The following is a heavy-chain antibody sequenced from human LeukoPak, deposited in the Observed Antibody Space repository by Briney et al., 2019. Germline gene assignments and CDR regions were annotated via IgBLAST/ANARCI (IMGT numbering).Heavy chain of an antibody. CDR1: GGSITGYY. V-gene: IGHV4-59*08. Sequence: PSETLSLTCTVSGGSITGYYWDWIRQPPGKRPEWIGSVYYNGNTNYNPSLKSRTTISVDTSKNQFSLKLSSVTAADTAVYYCARRGFADYWGQGTLVTVSS. CDR3: ARRGFADY. CDR2: VYYNGNT. J-gene: IGHJ4*02.